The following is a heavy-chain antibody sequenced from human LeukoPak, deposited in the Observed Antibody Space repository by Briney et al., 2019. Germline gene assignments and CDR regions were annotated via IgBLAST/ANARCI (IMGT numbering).Heavy chain of an antibody. V-gene: IGHV1-69*13. D-gene: IGHD2-15*01. J-gene: IGHJ3*02. CDR3: ARVRTRILHNGDAFDI. Sequence: SVKVSCKASGGTFSSYAISWVRQAPGQGLEWMGGIIPIFGTANYAQKSQGRVTITADESTSTAYMELSSLRSEDTAVYYCARVRTRILHNGDAFDIWGQGTMVTVSS. CDR2: IIPIFGTA. CDR1: GGTFSSYA.